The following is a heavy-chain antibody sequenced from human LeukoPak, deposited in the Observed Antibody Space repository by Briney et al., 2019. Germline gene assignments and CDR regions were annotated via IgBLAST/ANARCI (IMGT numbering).Heavy chain of an antibody. V-gene: IGHV1-2*02. CDR2: INPNSGGT. J-gene: IGHJ4*02. D-gene: IGHD1/OR15-1a*01. CDR3: AREIEQGGDY. Sequence: ASVKVSCKTSGYSFSSYGIAWVRQAPGQGLEWMGWINPNSGGTNYAQKFQGRVTMTRDTSISTAYMELSRLRSDDTAVYYCAREIEQGGDYWGQGTLVTVSS. CDR1: GYSFSSYG.